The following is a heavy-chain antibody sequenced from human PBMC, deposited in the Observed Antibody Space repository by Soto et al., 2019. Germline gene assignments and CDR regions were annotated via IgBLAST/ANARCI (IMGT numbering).Heavy chain of an antibody. CDR2: IIPILGIA. J-gene: IGHJ6*02. D-gene: IGHD4-17*01. Sequence: QVQLVQSGAEVKKPGSSVKVSCKASGGTFSSYTISWVRQAPGQGLEWMGRIIPILGIANYAQKFQGRVTITADNTTSTAYMELGSLGSEGTAGYYCSSALTVTTPGSDCYYGMDVWGQGTTVTVSS. CDR3: SSALTVTTPGSDCYYGMDV. V-gene: IGHV1-69*02. CDR1: GGTFSSYT.